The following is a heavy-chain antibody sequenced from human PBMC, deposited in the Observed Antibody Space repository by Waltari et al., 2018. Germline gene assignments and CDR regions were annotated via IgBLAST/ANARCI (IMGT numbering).Heavy chain of an antibody. CDR3: ASLRGWGLRTYYYGSGSEFDI. Sequence: EVQLVESGGGLVKPGGSLRLSCAASGFTFSSYSMNWVRQAPGKGLEWVSSISSSSSYIYYADSVKCRFTISRDNAKNSLYLQMNSLRAEDTAVYYCASLRGWGLRTYYYGSGSEFDIWGQGTMVTVSS. D-gene: IGHD3-10*01. J-gene: IGHJ3*02. CDR2: ISSSSSYI. V-gene: IGHV3-21*01. CDR1: GFTFSSYS.